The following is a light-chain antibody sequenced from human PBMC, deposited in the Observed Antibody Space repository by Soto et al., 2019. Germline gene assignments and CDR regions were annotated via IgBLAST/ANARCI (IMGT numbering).Light chain of an antibody. J-gene: IGKJ5*01. V-gene: IGKV3-20*01. CDR2: GAS. CDR3: QQYHTSPF. CDR1: QSVSSSS. Sequence: EIVLTQSPGTLSLSPGERATLSCRASQSVSSSSLAWYQQKPGQAPRLLIFGASNRAAGIPDRFTGSGSGTDFTLTISRLEPGDFAVYYCQQYHTSPFFGQGTRLEIK.